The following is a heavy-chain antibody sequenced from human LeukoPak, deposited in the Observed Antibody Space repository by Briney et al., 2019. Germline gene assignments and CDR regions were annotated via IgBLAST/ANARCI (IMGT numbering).Heavy chain of an antibody. CDR3: ARHHRSGYYEVDY. V-gene: IGHV4-39*01. Sequence: SETLSLTCNVSGGSISSSDYYWGWIRQPPGRRLEWFGTIYYSGSTSYNPSLKGRVTMFVVTSKNQFSLKLNSVTAADTAVYYCARHHRSGYYEVDYWGQGTLVTVSS. D-gene: IGHD6-25*01. J-gene: IGHJ4*02. CDR2: IYYSGST. CDR1: GGSISSSDYY.